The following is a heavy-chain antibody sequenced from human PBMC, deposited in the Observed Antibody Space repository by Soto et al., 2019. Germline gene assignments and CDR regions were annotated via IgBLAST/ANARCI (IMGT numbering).Heavy chain of an antibody. J-gene: IGHJ6*02. V-gene: IGHV1-69*13. D-gene: IGHD2-8*01. CDR2: IIPIFGTA. Sequence: ASVKVSCKASGGTFSSYAISWVRQAPGQGLEWMGGIIPIFGTANYAQKFQGRVTITADESTSTAYMELSSLRSEDTAVYYCARNSGYCTNGVCYHYYYYYGMDVWGQGTTVTVSS. CDR1: GGTFSSYA. CDR3: ARNSGYCTNGVCYHYYYYYGMDV.